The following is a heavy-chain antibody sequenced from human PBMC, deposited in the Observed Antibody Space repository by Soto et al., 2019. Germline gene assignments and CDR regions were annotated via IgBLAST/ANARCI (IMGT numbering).Heavy chain of an antibody. Sequence: PSETLSLTCAASGYSVSIGYYLVWIRQHPGKGLEWIGSIYHSGSTYYNPSLKSRVTISVDTSKNQFSLKLSSVTAADTAVYYCAVFFGRGSGYYHTPWDYWGQGTLVTVSS. J-gene: IGHJ4*02. D-gene: IGHD3-22*01. CDR3: AVFFGRGSGYYHTPWDY. CDR2: IYHSGST. V-gene: IGHV4-38-2*01. CDR1: GYSVSIGYY.